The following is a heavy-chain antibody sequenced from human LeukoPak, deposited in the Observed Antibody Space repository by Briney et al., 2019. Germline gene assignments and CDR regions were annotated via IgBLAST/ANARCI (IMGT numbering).Heavy chain of an antibody. CDR1: GGSISSYY. CDR3: ARGMDSSGYYALDY. D-gene: IGHD3-22*01. V-gene: IGHV4-4*07. Sequence: PSETLSLTCTVSGGSISSYYWSWIRQPAGKGLEWIGRIYTSGGTNYNPSLKSRVTMSVDTSKNQFSLKLSSVTAADTAVYYCARGMDSSGYYALDYWGQGTLVTVSS. J-gene: IGHJ4*02. CDR2: IYTSGGT.